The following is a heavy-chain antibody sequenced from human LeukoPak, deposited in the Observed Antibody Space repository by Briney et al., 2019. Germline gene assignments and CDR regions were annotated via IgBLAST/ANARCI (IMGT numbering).Heavy chain of an antibody. CDR1: GGSFSGYY. D-gene: IGHD5-12*01. J-gene: IGHJ6*03. CDR2: INHSGST. V-gene: IGHV4-34*01. CDR3: ARHHYTTIRYYMDV. Sequence: SETLSLTCAVYGGSFSGYYWSWIRQPPGKGLEWIGEINHSGSTNYNPSLKSRVTISVDTSKNQFSLKLSSVTAADTAVYYCARHHYTTIRYYMDVWGKGTTVTVSS.